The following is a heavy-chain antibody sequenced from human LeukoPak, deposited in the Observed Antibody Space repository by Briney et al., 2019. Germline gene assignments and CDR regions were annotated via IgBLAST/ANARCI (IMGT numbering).Heavy chain of an antibody. CDR1: GFAVGSNY. V-gene: IGHV3-53*01. Sequence: GGSLRLSCAASGFAVGSNYMSWVRQTPARGLEWVSVIYSGGGSTFYADSVKGRFTISTDNSKNTLYLQMNSLRAEDTAVYYCARSESSARGSDYWGQGALVTVSS. J-gene: IGHJ4*02. D-gene: IGHD6-25*01. CDR2: IYSGGGST. CDR3: ARSESSARGSDY.